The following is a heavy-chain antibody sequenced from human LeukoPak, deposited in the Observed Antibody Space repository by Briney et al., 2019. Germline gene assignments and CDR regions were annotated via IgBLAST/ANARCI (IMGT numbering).Heavy chain of an antibody. CDR1: GGSFSGYY. V-gene: IGHV4-34*01. D-gene: IGHD2-2*01. CDR3: ARGPVPAAYSWLDY. CDR2: INHSGST. Sequence: SETLSLTCAVYGGSFSGYYWSWIRQPPGKGLEWIGEINHSGSTNYNPSPKSRVTISVDTSKNQFSLKLSSVTAADTAVYYCARGPVPAAYSWLDYWGQGTLVTVSS. J-gene: IGHJ4*02.